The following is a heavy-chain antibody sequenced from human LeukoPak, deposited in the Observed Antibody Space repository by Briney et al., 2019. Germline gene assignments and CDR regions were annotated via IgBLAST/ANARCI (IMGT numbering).Heavy chain of an antibody. V-gene: IGHV3-73*01. CDR1: GFTFSGSA. CDR3: EATNGAFDI. D-gene: IGHD1/OR15-1a*01. Sequence: AGGSLRLSCAASGFTFSGSAMPWVRQASGKGLEWVGRIRSKANSYATAYAASVKGRFTISRDDSKNTAYLQMNSLKTEDTAVYYCEATNGAFDIWGQGTMVTVSS. CDR2: IRSKANSYAT. J-gene: IGHJ3*02.